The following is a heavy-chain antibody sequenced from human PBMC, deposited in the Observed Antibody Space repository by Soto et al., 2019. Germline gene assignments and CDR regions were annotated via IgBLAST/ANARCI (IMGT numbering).Heavy chain of an antibody. D-gene: IGHD2-15*01. CDR1: GYTFTGYY. J-gene: IGHJ3*02. CDR2: INPNSGGT. Sequence: GASVKVSCKASGYTFTGYYIHWVRQAPGQGLEGMGWINPNSGGTNYAQKFQGWVTMTRDTSISTAYMELSRLRSDDTAVYYCAIDPQGYCSRGSAYSFVGGASHIWGPGTLLTV. CDR3: AIDPQGYCSRGSAYSFVGGASHI. V-gene: IGHV1-2*04.